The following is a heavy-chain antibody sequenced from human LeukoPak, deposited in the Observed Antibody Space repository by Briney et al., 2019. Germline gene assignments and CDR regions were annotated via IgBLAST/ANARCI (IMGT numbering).Heavy chain of an antibody. CDR2: IYYSGST. CDR3: ARGHKAAAGTFDAFDI. J-gene: IGHJ3*02. D-gene: IGHD6-13*01. Sequence: PSETLSLTCTVSGGSISSSSYYWGWIRRPPGKGLEWIGSIYYSGSTYYNPSLKSRVTISVDTSKNQFSLKLSSVTAADTAVYYCARGHKAAAGTFDAFDIWGQGTMVTVSS. CDR1: GGSISSSSYY. V-gene: IGHV4-39*07.